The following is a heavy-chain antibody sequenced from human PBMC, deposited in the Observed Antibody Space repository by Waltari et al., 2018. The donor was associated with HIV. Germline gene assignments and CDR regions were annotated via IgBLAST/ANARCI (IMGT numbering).Heavy chain of an antibody. CDR1: GFMFSTNW. CDR2: IKQDGSEK. D-gene: IGHD2-15*01. V-gene: IGHV3-7*04. J-gene: IGHJ4*02. Sequence: EVQLVESGGGLVQPGGSLRLSGAASGFMFSTNWMSWVRQAPGKGLEWVAKIKQDGSEKYYVDSVKGRFTISRDNAKNSLYLQMNSLRAEDTAVYYCAGGLRWYDYWGQGTLVTVSS. CDR3: AGGLRWYDY.